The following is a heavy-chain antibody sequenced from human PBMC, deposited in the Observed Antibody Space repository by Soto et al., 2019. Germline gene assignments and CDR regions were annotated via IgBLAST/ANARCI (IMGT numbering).Heavy chain of an antibody. D-gene: IGHD1-1*01. CDR2: TYFRSKWYN. V-gene: IGHV6-1*01. J-gene: IGHJ5*02. CDR1: GDSVSSNSAA. CDR3: ARTRTTGKTARFWWFDP. Sequence: QVQLQQSGPGLVKPSQTLSLTCAISGDSVSSNSAAWNWIRQSPSRGLEWLGRTYFRSKWYNDYAVSVKSRITINPDASKNQFSLQLNSVTPEDTAVYYCARTRTTGKTARFWWFDPWGQGTLVTVSS.